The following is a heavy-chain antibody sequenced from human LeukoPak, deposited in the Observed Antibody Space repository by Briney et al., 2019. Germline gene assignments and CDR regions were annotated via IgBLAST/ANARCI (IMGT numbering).Heavy chain of an antibody. D-gene: IGHD6-13*01. J-gene: IGHJ1*01. CDR1: GYTFTSYY. Sequence: GASVKVSCKASGYTFTSYYMHWVRQAPGKGLEWMGGFDPEDGETIYAQKFQGRVTMTEDTSTDTAYMELSSLRSEDTAVYYCATAPPKGSSPKYFQHWGQGTLVTVSS. V-gene: IGHV1-24*01. CDR3: ATAPPKGSSPKYFQH. CDR2: FDPEDGET.